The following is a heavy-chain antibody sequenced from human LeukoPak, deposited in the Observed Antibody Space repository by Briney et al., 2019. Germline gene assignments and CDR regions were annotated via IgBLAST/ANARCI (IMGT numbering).Heavy chain of an antibody. V-gene: IGHV1-2*02. D-gene: IGHD6-19*01. J-gene: IGHJ6*02. CDR2: INPNSGGT. CDR1: GYTFTGYY. CDR3: ARGGSSGWYGGRQLYYYGMDV. Sequence: GASVKVCCKASGYTFTGYYMHWVRQAPGQGLEWMGWINPNSGGTNYAQKFQGRVTMTRDTSISTAYMELSRLRSDDTAVYYCARGGSSGWYGGRQLYYYGMDVWGHGTTVTVSS.